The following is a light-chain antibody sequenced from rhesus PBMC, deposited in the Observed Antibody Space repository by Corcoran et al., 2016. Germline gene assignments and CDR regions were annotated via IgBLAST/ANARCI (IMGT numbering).Light chain of an antibody. CDR1: QGISSY. CDR3: QHGYGTPYS. CDR2: KAS. V-gene: IGKV1-74*01. Sequence: DIQMTQSPSSLSASVGDRVTITCRASQGISSYLNWYQQKPGKAPKLLINKASTLQSGVPSRFSGSGSGTDYTFTISSLQPEDVATYYCQHGYGTPYSFGQGTKVEIK. J-gene: IGKJ2*01.